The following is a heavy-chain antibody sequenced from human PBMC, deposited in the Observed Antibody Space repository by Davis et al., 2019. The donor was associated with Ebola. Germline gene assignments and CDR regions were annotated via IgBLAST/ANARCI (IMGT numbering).Heavy chain of an antibody. J-gene: IGHJ3*02. CDR2: ISYDGSNK. CDR3: ARDSDAYSSSAFDI. D-gene: IGHD6-13*01. V-gene: IGHV3-30-3*01. CDR1: GFTFSSYA. Sequence: PGGSLRLSCAASGFTFSSYAMHWVRQAPGKGLEWVAVISYDGSNKYYADSVKGRFTISRDNAKNSLYLQMNSLRAEDTAVYYCARDSDAYSSSAFDIWGQGTMVTVSS.